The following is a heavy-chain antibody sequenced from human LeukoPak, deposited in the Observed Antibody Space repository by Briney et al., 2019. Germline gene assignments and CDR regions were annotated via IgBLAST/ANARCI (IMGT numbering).Heavy chain of an antibody. D-gene: IGHD2-15*01. CDR3: AREAYCSGGSCYSAFDY. CDR1: GFTFSSYS. CDR2: ISSSSSYI. J-gene: IGHJ4*02. Sequence: PGGSLRLSCAASGFTFSSYSMNWVRQAPGKGLEWVSSISSSSSYIYYADSVKGRFTISRDNAKNSPYLQMNSLRAEDTAVYYCAREAYCSGGSCYSAFDYWGQGTLVTVSS. V-gene: IGHV3-21*01.